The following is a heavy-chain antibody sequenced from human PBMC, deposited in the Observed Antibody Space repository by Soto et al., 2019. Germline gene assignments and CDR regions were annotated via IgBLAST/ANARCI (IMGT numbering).Heavy chain of an antibody. CDR2: ISWNSGSI. Sequence: EVQLVESGGGLVQPGRSLRLSCAASGFTFDDYAMHWVRQAPGKGLEWVSGISWNSGSIGYADSVKGRFTISRDNAKNSLYLQMNSLRAEDTALYYCPKDLYSSGWYGVFYYWGQGTLVTVSS. V-gene: IGHV3-9*01. D-gene: IGHD6-19*01. CDR3: PKDLYSSGWYGVFYY. CDR1: GFTFDDYA. J-gene: IGHJ4*02.